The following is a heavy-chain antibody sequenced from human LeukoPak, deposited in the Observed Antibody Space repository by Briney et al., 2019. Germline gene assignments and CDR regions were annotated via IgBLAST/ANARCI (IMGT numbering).Heavy chain of an antibody. J-gene: IGHJ4*02. Sequence: GGSLRLSCEASGFTFTTYSMTWVRQAPGKGLEWVSIISSGSSAIFSADALKGRFTISRDNAKNSLYLQMNSLRAEDTAVYSCARDKTRGLGYSYSKSGNYFDYWGQGTLVTVSS. CDR1: GFTFTTYS. CDR2: ISSGSSAI. CDR3: ARDKTRGLGYSYSKSGNYFDY. V-gene: IGHV3-21*01. D-gene: IGHD5-18*01.